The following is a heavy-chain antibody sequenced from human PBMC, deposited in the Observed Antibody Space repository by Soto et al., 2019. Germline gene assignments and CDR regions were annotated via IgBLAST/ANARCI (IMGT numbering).Heavy chain of an antibody. V-gene: IGHV4-30-4*01. J-gene: IGHJ1*01. CDR2: IFYSGDT. CDR1: GASVNTGDYY. CDR3: VGTGTTDDF. Sequence: VQLQGSGPGLLKPSQTLYLTCTVSGASVNTGDYYWSYIRQPPGKGLEWLGYIFYSGDTYYNPSLKSRATISLNTSRNPLSLTLTSVTDADTALYYCVGTGTTDDFWGQGTLVTVSS. D-gene: IGHD1-7*01.